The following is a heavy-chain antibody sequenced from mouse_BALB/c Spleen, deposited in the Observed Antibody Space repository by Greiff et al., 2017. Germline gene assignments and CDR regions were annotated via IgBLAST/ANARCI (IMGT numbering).Heavy chain of an antibody. CDR2: ISSGGST. CDR3: ASIRGAHFDY. Sequence: EVKLMESGGGLVKPGGSLKLSCAASGFTFSSYAMSWVRQTPEKRLEWVASISSGGSTYYPDSVKGRFTISRDNARNILYLQMSSLRSEDTAMYYCASIRGAHFDYWGQGTTLTVSS. J-gene: IGHJ2*01. CDR1: GFTFSSYA. V-gene: IGHV5-6-5*01.